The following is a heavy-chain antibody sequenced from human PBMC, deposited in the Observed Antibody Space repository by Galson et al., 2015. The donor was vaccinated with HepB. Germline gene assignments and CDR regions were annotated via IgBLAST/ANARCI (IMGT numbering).Heavy chain of an antibody. D-gene: IGHD2-8*02. J-gene: IGHJ6*03. CDR2: VSAYNGYT. V-gene: IGHV1-18*01. Sequence: SVKVSCKASGYTFTSYGISWVRQAPGQGLEWMGWVSAYNGYTNYAQKLQDRVTMTTDASTSTAYMELRSLRSDDTAAYYCARTQSGPYYYMDVWGKGTTVTVSS. CDR3: ARTQSGPYYYMDV. CDR1: GYTFTSYG.